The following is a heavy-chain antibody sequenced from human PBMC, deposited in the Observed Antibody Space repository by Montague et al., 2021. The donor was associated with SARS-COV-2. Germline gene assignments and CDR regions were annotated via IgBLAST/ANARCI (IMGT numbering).Heavy chain of an antibody. D-gene: IGHD3-10*01. CDR3: AGGDGHYYGSGTYPYY. V-gene: IGHV4-59*01. CDR2: IYYSGST. CDR1: GGSITSYY. Sequence: SETLSLTCTVSGGSITSYYWSWIRQPPGKGLEYIGYIYYSGSTNYNPSLKSRVTMSVDTSKNQFSLKPSSVTAADTAVYYCAGGDGHYYGSGTYPYYWGQGTLVTVSS. J-gene: IGHJ4*02.